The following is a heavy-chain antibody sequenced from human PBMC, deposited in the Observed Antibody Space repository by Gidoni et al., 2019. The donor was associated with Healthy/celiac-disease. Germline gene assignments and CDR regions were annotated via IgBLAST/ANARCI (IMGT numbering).Heavy chain of an antibody. J-gene: IGHJ4*02. CDR3: ARDTSNTMVRGPFDY. V-gene: IGHV1-46*01. Sequence: QVQLVQSGAEVQQPGASVKVSCKASGYTFTSYYMHWVRQAPGQGLEWMGIINPSGGSTSYAQKFQGRVTMTRETSTSTVYMELSSLRSEDTAVYYCARDTSNTMVRGPFDYWGQGTLVTVSS. CDR1: GYTFTSYY. D-gene: IGHD3-10*01. CDR2: INPSGGST.